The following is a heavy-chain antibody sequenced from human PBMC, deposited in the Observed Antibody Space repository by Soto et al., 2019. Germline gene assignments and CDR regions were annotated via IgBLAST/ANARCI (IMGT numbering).Heavy chain of an antibody. CDR3: ARAATDSGYDWSKGYYYYYYMDV. D-gene: IGHD5-12*01. CDR1: GFTFSSYG. Sequence: GSLRLSCAASGFTFSSYGMHWVRQAPGKGLEWVAVIWYDGSNKYYADSVKGRFTISRDNSKNTLYLQMNSLRAEDTAVYYCARAATDSGYDWSKGYYYYYYMDVWGKGTTVTVSS. V-gene: IGHV3-33*01. CDR2: IWYDGSNK. J-gene: IGHJ6*03.